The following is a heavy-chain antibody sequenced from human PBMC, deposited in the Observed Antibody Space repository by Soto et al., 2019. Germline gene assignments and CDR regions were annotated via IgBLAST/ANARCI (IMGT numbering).Heavy chain of an antibody. V-gene: IGHV4-31*03. CDR2: IYYSGST. CDR3: ARDSSSWPNKGYFDY. CDR1: GGSISSGGYY. J-gene: IGHJ4*02. Sequence: PSETLSLTCTVSGGSISSGGYYWSWIRQHPGKGLEWIGYIYYSGSTYYNPSLKSRVTISVDTSKNQFSLKLSSVTAADTAVYYCARDSSSWPNKGYFDYWGQGTLVTVSS. D-gene: IGHD6-13*01.